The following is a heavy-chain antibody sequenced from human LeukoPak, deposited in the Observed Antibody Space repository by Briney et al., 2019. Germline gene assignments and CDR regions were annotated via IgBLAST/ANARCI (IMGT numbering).Heavy chain of an antibody. Sequence: GGSLRLSCAAYGFTFSSYVMSWVRQAPGKGLEWVSGISNSGGTTYYTDSVKGRFTISRDDSRNTLYLQMNSLRAEDTAVYYCAKRSDIVVVSVAKGGSDYWGQGTLVTVSS. V-gene: IGHV3-23*01. CDR3: AKRSDIVVVSVAKGGSDY. CDR2: ISNSGGTT. CDR1: GFTFSSYV. D-gene: IGHD2-2*01. J-gene: IGHJ4*02.